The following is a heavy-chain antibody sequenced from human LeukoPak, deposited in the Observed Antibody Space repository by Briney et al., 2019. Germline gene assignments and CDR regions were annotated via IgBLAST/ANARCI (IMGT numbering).Heavy chain of an antibody. CDR3: ATYDSSGYYSPYSPFDY. CDR2: ISYDGSNK. D-gene: IGHD3-22*01. V-gene: IGHV3-30*03. J-gene: IGHJ4*02. Sequence: PGGSLRLSCAASGFTFSSYGMHWVRQAPGKGLEWVAVISYDGSNKYYADSVKGRFTISKDNSKNTLYLQMNSLRAEDTAVYYCATYDSSGYYSPYSPFDYWGQGTLVTVSS. CDR1: GFTFSSYG.